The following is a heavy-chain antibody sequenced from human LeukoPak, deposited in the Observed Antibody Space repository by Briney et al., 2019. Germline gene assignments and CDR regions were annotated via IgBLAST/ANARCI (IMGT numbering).Heavy chain of an antibody. D-gene: IGHD1-26*01. J-gene: IGHJ5*02. CDR3: ARHEYSGSYYGLSWFDP. CDR2: IYYSGST. Sequence: SETLSLTCTVSGGSISSSGYYWGWIRQPPGKGLEWIASIYYSGSTYYSPSLKSRVTISVDTSKNQLSLKLSSLTAADTAVYYCARHEYSGSYYGLSWFDPWGQGTLVTASS. CDR1: GGSISSSGYY. V-gene: IGHV4-39*01.